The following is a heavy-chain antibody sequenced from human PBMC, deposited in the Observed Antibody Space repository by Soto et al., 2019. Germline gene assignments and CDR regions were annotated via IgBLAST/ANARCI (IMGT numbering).Heavy chain of an antibody. V-gene: IGHV5-51*01. CDR2: IYPVDSDT. CDR1: GYSFSSYW. J-gene: IGHJ4*02. CDR3: ARYDTVTTGLDY. D-gene: IGHD4-4*01. Sequence: GEAVKSSFKGSGYSFSSYWIGWVRQMPGKGLEWMGIIYPVDSDTRYSPSFQGQVTISADKSISTAYLQWSSLKASDTAMYSCARYDTVTTGLDYWGQGTLVTVSS.